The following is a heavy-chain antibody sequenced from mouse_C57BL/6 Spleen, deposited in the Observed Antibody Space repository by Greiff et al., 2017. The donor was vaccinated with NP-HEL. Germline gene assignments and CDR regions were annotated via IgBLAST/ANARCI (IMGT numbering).Heavy chain of an antibody. CDR2: ISGGGGNT. D-gene: IGHD4-1*01. CDR3: ARRITGTRGFAY. Sequence: DVHLVESGGGLVKPGGSLKLSCAASGFTFSSYTMSWVRQTPEKRLEWVATISGGGGNTYYPDSVKGRFTISRDNAKNTLYLQMSSLRSEDTALYYCARRITGTRGFAYWGQGTLVTVSA. CDR1: GFTFSSYT. V-gene: IGHV5-9*01. J-gene: IGHJ3*01.